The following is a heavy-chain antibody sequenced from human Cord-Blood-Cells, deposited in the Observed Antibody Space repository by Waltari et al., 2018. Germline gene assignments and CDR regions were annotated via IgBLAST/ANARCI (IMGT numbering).Heavy chain of an antibody. V-gene: IGHV1-69*11. D-gene: IGHD1-1*01. CDR1: GGNFSSYA. CDR3: ARDRELENSDAFDI. Sequence: QVQLVQSGAEVKKPGSSMKVSCKASGGNFSSYAISWVRQAPGQGLEWMGGIIPILGTANYAQKFQGRVTITADESTSTAYMELSSLRSEDTAVYYCARDRELENSDAFDIWGQGTMVTVSS. J-gene: IGHJ3*02. CDR2: IIPILGTA.